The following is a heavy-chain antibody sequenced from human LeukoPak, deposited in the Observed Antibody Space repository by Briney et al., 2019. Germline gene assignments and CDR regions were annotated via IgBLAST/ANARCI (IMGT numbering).Heavy chain of an antibody. D-gene: IGHD1-7*01. CDR1: GYTFTSYG. CDR3: ARDGRPRWNYAIDY. J-gene: IGHJ4*02. Sequence: GASVKVSCKTSGYTFTSYGISWVRQAPGQGLEWMGWISAYNGNTNYAQKVQGRVTMTTDTSTSTAYMELRSLRSDDTAVYYCARDGRPRWNYAIDYWGQGTLVTVSS. V-gene: IGHV1-18*01. CDR2: ISAYNGNT.